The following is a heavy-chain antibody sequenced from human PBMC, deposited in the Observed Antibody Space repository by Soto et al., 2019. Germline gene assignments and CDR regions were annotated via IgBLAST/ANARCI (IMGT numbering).Heavy chain of an antibody. Sequence: QVQLVQSGAEVKKPGSSVKVSCKASGGTFSSYAISWVRQAPGQGLEWMGGIIPIFGTANYAQKFQGRVTITADEPTSTAYMELSSLRSEDTAVYYCAREAYCGGDCYPGWFDPWGQGTLVTVSS. CDR2: IIPIFGTA. V-gene: IGHV1-69*01. J-gene: IGHJ5*02. CDR1: GGTFSSYA. CDR3: AREAYCGGDCYPGWFDP. D-gene: IGHD2-21*02.